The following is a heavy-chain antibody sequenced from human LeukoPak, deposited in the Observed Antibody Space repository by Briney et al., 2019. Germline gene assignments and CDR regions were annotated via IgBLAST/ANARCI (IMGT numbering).Heavy chain of an antibody. CDR1: GYTFSDHY. CDR2: IRNKANRYTT. J-gene: IGHJ3*02. V-gene: IGHV3-72*01. D-gene: IGHD1-26*01. CDR3: ARTSGSYSGGAFDI. Sequence: PGGSLRLSCATPGYTFSDHYMDWVRQAPGKGLEWVGRIRNKANRYTTEYAASVKGRFTFSRDDSKNSLYLQMNSLKTEDTAMYYCARTSGSYSGGAFDIWGRGTMVTVSS.